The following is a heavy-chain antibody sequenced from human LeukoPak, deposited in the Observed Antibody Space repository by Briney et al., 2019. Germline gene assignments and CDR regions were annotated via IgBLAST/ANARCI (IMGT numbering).Heavy chain of an antibody. CDR1: GGTFSSYA. CDR2: IIPIFGTA. V-gene: IGHV1-69*05. CDR3: ARVMTTVTTFFAYMDV. D-gene: IGHD4-17*01. Sequence: SVKVSCRASGGTFSSYAISWVRQAPGQGLEWMGGIIPIFGTANYAQKFQGRVTITTDESTSTAYMELSSLRSEDTAVYYCARVMTTVTTFFAYMDVWGKGTTVTVSS. J-gene: IGHJ6*03.